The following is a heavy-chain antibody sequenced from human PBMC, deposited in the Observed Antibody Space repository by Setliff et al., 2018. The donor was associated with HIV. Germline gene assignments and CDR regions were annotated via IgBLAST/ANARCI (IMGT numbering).Heavy chain of an antibody. Sequence: ASVKVSCKASGGSFTSYTFSWVRQAPGQGLEWMGRIIPIVTIAHYAEQFVGRVTITADKSTSTTYMEVSSLRSEDTAVYYCATLWLLYYDFWGQGTLVTVSS. CDR1: GGSFTSYT. J-gene: IGHJ4*02. D-gene: IGHD3-10*01. CDR2: IIPIVTIA. V-gene: IGHV1-69*02. CDR3: ATLWLLYYDF.